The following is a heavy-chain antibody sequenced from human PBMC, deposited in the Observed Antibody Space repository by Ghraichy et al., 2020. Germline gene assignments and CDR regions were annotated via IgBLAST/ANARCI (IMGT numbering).Heavy chain of an antibody. CDR3: ARNRHYSSSPYFQH. CDR2: IRSDGSDQ. Sequence: GESLNISCAVSGFTFSTDGMHWVRQAPGKGLEWVALIRSDGSDQYYGDSVKGRFTISRDNSKNTLYLQMDSLRADDTAVYYCARNRHYSSSPYFQHWGQGTLVTVSS. V-gene: IGHV3-30*02. CDR1: GFTFSTDG. D-gene: IGHD6-6*01. J-gene: IGHJ1*01.